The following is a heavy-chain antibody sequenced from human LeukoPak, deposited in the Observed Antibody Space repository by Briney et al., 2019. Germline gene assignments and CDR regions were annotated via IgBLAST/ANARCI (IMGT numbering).Heavy chain of an antibody. CDR2: ISSSSSYI. Sequence: PGGSLRLSCAASGFTFSSYSMNWVRQAPGKGLEWVSSISSSSSYIYYADSVKGRFTISRDNARNSLYLQMNSLRAEDTAVYYCARDRFKEQKVRYFDHWGQGALVTVAT. V-gene: IGHV3-21*01. D-gene: IGHD6-13*01. CDR3: ARDRFKEQKVRYFDH. J-gene: IGHJ4*02. CDR1: GFTFSSYS.